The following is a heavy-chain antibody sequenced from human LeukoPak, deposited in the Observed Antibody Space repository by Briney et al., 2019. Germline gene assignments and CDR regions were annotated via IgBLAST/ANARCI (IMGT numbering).Heavy chain of an antibody. Sequence: GGSLRLSCAASGFTFSSYWMHWVRQAPGKGLVWVSRLNSDVTITTYADSVKGRFTISRDNAKNTLYLQMNSLRVEDTAVYYCAKAWPAAGTFDSWGQGSLVTVSS. D-gene: IGHD6-13*01. CDR3: AKAWPAAGTFDS. J-gene: IGHJ4*02. CDR2: LNSDVTIT. V-gene: IGHV3-74*01. CDR1: GFTFSSYW.